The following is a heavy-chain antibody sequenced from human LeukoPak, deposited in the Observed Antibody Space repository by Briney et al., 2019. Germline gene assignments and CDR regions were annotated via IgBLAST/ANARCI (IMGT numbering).Heavy chain of an antibody. Sequence: GGSLRLSCAASGFTFSSYAMSWVRQAPGKGLEWVSAISGSGGSTYYADSVKGRFTISRDNSKNTLYLQMNSLKASDTAIYYCARSAAGNWFDPWGQGTLVTVSS. CDR2: ISGSGGST. D-gene: IGHD6-13*01. J-gene: IGHJ5*02. CDR1: GFTFSSYA. V-gene: IGHV3-23*01. CDR3: ARSAAGNWFDP.